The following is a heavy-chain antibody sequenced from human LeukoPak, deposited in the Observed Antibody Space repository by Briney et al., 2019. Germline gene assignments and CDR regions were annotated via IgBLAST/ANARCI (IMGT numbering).Heavy chain of an antibody. CDR1: GFTFSSYG. CDR3: TTEVRQWLVLGGVFGWFDP. Sequence: GGSLRLSCAASGFTFSSYGMSWVRQAPGKGLERVSGISGSGGSTYYADSVKGRFTISRDNSKNTLYLQMNSLKTEDTAVYYCTTEVRQWLVLGGVFGWFDPWGQGTLVTVSS. V-gene: IGHV3-23*01. J-gene: IGHJ5*02. CDR2: ISGSGGST. D-gene: IGHD6-19*01.